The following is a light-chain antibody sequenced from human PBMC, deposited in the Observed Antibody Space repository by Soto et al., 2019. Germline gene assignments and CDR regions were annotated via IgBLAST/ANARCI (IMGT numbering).Light chain of an antibody. V-gene: IGKV3-15*01. Sequence: EIVMTQSPATLSVSPGERATLSCRASQSVSSNLAWYQQKPGQAPRLLIYGASTRATGIPARFSGSGSGTEVTLTISSLQSEDFAVYYCQQYNNWPPLTFGGGKKVEIK. CDR3: QQYNNWPPLT. CDR1: QSVSSN. CDR2: GAS. J-gene: IGKJ4*01.